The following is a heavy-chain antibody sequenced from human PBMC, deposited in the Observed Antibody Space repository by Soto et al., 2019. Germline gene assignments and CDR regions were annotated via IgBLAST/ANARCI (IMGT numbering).Heavy chain of an antibody. J-gene: IGHJ4*02. V-gene: IGHV3-73*02. Sequence: EVQLVESGGGLVQPGGSLKLSCAASGFTFSGSAMHWVRQASGKGLEWVGRIRSKANSYATSYAASVKGRFTISRDDSKSTEYLQMNSLKTEDTAVYYCTSPCSGPSQVCHDYWGQGTLVSVSS. D-gene: IGHD6-19*01. CDR3: TSPCSGPSQVCHDY. CDR2: IRSKANSYAT. CDR1: GFTFSGSA.